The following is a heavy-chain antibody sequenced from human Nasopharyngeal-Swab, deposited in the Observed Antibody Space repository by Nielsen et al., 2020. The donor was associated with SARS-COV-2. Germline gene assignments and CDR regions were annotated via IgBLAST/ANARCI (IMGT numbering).Heavy chain of an antibody. CDR2: INHSGST. CDR1: GGSFSGYY. D-gene: IGHD3-22*01. CDR3: ARVQYYYDSSGYYSAQIDY. V-gene: IGHV4-34*01. J-gene: IGHJ4*02. Sequence: SETLSLTCAVYGGSFSGYYWGWIRQPPGKGLEWIGEINHSGSTNYNPSLKSRVTISVDTSKNQFSLKLSSVTAADTAVYYCARVQYYYDSSGYYSAQIDYWGQGTLVTVSS.